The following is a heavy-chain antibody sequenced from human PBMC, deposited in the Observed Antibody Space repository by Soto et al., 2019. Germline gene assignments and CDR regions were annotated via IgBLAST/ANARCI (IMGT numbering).Heavy chain of an antibody. CDR3: ARHPKYSSGSSWFDP. V-gene: IGHV5-51*01. J-gene: IGHJ5*02. Sequence: GESLKISCKGSGYIFTNYWIVWVRQMPGKGLEWMGSIFLGDSDTTYSPSFQGQVTVSADKSINTAYLQWSSLKASDTAMYYCARHPKYSSGSSWFDPWGQGTLVTVSS. CDR1: GYIFTNYW. D-gene: IGHD6-19*01. CDR2: IFLGDSDT.